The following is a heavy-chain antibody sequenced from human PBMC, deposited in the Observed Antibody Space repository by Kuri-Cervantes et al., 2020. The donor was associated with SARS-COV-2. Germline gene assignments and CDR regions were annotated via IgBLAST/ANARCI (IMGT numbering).Heavy chain of an antibody. D-gene: IGHD3-3*01. J-gene: IGHJ4*02. Sequence: GGSLRLSCAASGFTFSSYAMHWVRQAPGKGLEWVAVISYDGSSKYYAASVKGRFTISRDNSKNSLYLQMNSLRAEDTAVYYWAREAYYDFWSGYHTRTDYFDYWGQGTLVTVSS. CDR1: GFTFSSYA. CDR2: ISYDGSSK. CDR3: AREAYYDFWSGYHTRTDYFDY. V-gene: IGHV3-30-3*01.